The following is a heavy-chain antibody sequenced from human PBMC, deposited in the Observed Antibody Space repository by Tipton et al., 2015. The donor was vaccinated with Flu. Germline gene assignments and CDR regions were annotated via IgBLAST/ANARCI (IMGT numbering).Heavy chain of an antibody. CDR1: GYTFFRYS. CDR2: IYPQSGGT. Sequence: QSGPEVKKPGASVKISCKTSGYTFFRYSLNWVRQAPGQGLEWMGWIYPQSGGTSYSQKFQGRVTMTRDTSISTAYLELSSLRSDDTAVYYCAREDAPKATDPWGQGTLVTVSS. J-gene: IGHJ5*02. V-gene: IGHV1-2*02. CDR3: AREDAPKATDP.